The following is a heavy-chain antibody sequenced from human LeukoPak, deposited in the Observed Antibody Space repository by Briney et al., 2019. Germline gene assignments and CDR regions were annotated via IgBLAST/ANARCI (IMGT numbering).Heavy chain of an antibody. Sequence: GGSLRLSCAASGFTFSSYAIRWVRQAPGKGLEWVAVISYDGTYKYFADSVKGRFTISRDNSKNTLYLQMTSLRTEDTAVYYCARGSREGYCTNGVCWDFDYWGQGTLVTVSS. D-gene: IGHD2-8*01. J-gene: IGHJ4*02. CDR1: GFTFSSYA. CDR2: ISYDGTYK. V-gene: IGHV3-30-3*01. CDR3: ARGSREGYCTNGVCWDFDY.